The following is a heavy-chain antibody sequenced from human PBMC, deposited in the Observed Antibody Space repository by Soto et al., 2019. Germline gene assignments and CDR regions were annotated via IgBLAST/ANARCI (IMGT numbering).Heavy chain of an antibody. CDR3: ARQIGDFRSCYTGAFDL. CDR2: IYYSGPT. CDR1: GGSVSSTDHY. J-gene: IGHJ3*01. V-gene: IGHV4-39*01. D-gene: IGHD3-3*01. Sequence: QLQLQESGPGLVKPSETLSLNCSVSGGSVSSTDHYWGWIRQPPGKGLEWIGSIYYSGPTYYNPSLKSRVTMSVDTSKNQFSLKLSSVTAADTAMFYCARQIGDFRSCYTGAFDLWGHGTMVTVSS.